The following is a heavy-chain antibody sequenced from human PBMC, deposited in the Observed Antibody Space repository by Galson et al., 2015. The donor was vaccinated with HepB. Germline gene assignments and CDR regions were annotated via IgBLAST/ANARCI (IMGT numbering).Heavy chain of an antibody. CDR2: ISADNGKT. CDR3: ARSTITTNSDWFDP. V-gene: IGHV1-18*01. CDR1: GYTFTSYG. D-gene: IGHD4-11*01. Sequence: SVKVSCKASGYTFTSYGISWVRQAPGQGLEWMGWISADNGKTNYAQKLQGRVTMTTDRSTSTAYMKLRSLRSDDTAVYYCARSTITTNSDWFDPWGQGTLVIVSS. J-gene: IGHJ5*02.